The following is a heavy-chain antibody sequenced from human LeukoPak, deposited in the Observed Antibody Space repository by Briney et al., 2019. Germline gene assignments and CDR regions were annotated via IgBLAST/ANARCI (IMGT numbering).Heavy chain of an antibody. CDR1: GGTFSSYA. V-gene: IGHV1-69*04. CDR3: ARDAGDETNPLDY. D-gene: IGHD4-17*01. Sequence: SVKVSCKASGGTFSSYAISWVRQAPGQGLEWMGRIIPILGIANYAQKFQGRVTITADKSTSTAYMELSSLRSEDTAVYYCARDAGDETNPLDYWGQGTLVTVSS. CDR2: IIPILGIA. J-gene: IGHJ4*02.